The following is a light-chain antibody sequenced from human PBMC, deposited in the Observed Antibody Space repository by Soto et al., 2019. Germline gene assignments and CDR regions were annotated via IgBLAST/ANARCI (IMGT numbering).Light chain of an antibody. V-gene: IGKV3-20*01. CDR2: GAS. CDR1: QSVSSSY. CDR3: QQYGSPPRT. Sequence: EIVLAQSPGTLSLSPGERATLSCRASQSVSSSYLAWYQQKPGQAPRLLIYGASSRATGLPDRCSGSGSGTDFALTISRMELVYFAVYYCQQYGSPPRTFGHGTKVDIK. J-gene: IGKJ3*01.